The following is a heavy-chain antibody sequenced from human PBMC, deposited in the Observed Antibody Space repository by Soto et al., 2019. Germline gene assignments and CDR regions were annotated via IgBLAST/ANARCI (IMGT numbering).Heavy chain of an antibody. J-gene: IGHJ3*02. CDR2: ISSSSSTI. V-gene: IGHV3-48*01. CDR3: ARDEQYDYIWGSYRYTDAFDI. CDR1: GFTFSSYS. Sequence: GGSLRLSCAASGFTFSSYSMNWVRQAPGKGLEWVSYISSSSSTIYYADSVKGRFTISRDNAKNSLYLQMNSLRAEDTAVYYCARDEQYDYIWGSYRYTDAFDIWGQGTMVTVSS. D-gene: IGHD3-16*02.